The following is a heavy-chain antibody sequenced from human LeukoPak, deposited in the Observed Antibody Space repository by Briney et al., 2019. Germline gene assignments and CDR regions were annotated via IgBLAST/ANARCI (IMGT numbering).Heavy chain of an antibody. CDR1: GFTFSSYA. CDR2: ISYDGSNK. J-gene: IGHJ4*02. D-gene: IGHD6-19*01. Sequence: PGGSLRLSCAASGFTFSSYAMHWVRQAPGKGLEWVAVISYDGSNKYYADSVKGRFTISRDNSKNTLYLQMNSLRAEDTAVYYCARRIIAVAGSYFDYWGQGTLVTDSS. CDR3: ARRIIAVAGSYFDY. V-gene: IGHV3-30*01.